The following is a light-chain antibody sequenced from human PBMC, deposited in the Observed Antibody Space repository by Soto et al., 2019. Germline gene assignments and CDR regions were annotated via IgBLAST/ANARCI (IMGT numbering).Light chain of an antibody. Sequence: EIVMTQSPGTLSLSPGERATISCRASQVIGSRYLAWYHQKSGQAPRLLIYGASSRATGMPDRFSGSGSGTDFTLTISRLEPEDLGVYYCQQFGSSIPHTFGQGTKLEIK. CDR1: QVIGSRY. J-gene: IGKJ2*01. V-gene: IGKV3-20*01. CDR3: QQFGSSIPHT. CDR2: GAS.